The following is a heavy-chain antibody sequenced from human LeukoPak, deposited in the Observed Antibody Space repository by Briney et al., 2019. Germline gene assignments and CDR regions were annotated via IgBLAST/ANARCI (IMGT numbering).Heavy chain of an antibody. J-gene: IGHJ6*02. Sequence: GGSLRLSCVASGFSFDNFALTWVRQAPGKGLEWVSPISNDVHYADSVRGRFVISRDNSRKTIYLQMNSLTPEDAATYYCTKDSQGFYGGFWYGTYGMDVWGQGTTVTVSS. CDR3: TKDSQGFYGGFWYGTYGMDV. CDR2: ISNDV. CDR1: GFSFDNFA. D-gene: IGHD6-13*01. V-gene: IGHV3-23*05.